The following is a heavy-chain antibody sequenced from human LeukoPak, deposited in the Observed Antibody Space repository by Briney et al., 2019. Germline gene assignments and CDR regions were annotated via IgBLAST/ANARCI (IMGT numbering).Heavy chain of an antibody. Sequence: KPSETLSLTCTVSGGSISSYYWSWIRQPPGKGLEWIGYIYYSGSTNYNPSLKSRVTISVDTSKNQFPLKLSSVTAADTAVYYCARETPRDYFDYWGQGTLVTVSS. CDR2: IYYSGST. CDR3: ARETPRDYFDY. V-gene: IGHV4-59*01. J-gene: IGHJ4*02. CDR1: GGSISSYY.